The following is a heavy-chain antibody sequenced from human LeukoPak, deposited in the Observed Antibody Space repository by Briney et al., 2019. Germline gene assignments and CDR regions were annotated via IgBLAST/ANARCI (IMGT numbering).Heavy chain of an antibody. Sequence: PGRSLRLSCAASGFTVSSNYMSWVRQAPGKGLEWVSVIYIVGTTYYADSVKGRFTISRDNPKNTLYLQMNSLRVEDTAVYYCARGSGGSAMVDYWGQGTLVTVSS. CDR3: ARGSGGSAMVDY. CDR2: IYIVGTT. V-gene: IGHV3-53*01. CDR1: GFTVSSNY. J-gene: IGHJ4*02. D-gene: IGHD5-18*01.